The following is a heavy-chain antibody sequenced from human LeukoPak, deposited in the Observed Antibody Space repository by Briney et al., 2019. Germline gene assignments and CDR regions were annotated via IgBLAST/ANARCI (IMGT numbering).Heavy chain of an antibody. CDR1: GFTVSSNY. Sequence: GGSLRLSCAASGFTVSSNYMSWVRQAPGKGLEWVSVIYSGGSTYYADSVKGRFTISRDDAKNSLYLQMNSLRAEDTAVYYCARDASAYCGGDCYSALDYWGQGTLVTVSS. D-gene: IGHD2-21*01. V-gene: IGHV3-53*01. CDR2: IYSGGST. J-gene: IGHJ4*02. CDR3: ARDASAYCGGDCYSALDY.